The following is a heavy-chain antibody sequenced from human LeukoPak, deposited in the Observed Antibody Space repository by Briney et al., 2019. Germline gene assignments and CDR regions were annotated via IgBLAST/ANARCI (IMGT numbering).Heavy chain of an antibody. CDR2: ISYDGSNK. V-gene: IGHV3-30-3*01. CDR3: ARDLQSSGSIDY. Sequence: GGSLRLSCAASGFTFSSYAMHWVRQAPGKGLEWVAVISYDGSNKYYADPVKGRFTISRDNSKNTLYLQMNSLRAEDTAVYYCARDLQSSGSIDYWGQGTLVTVSS. J-gene: IGHJ4*02. D-gene: IGHD6-19*01. CDR1: GFTFSSYA.